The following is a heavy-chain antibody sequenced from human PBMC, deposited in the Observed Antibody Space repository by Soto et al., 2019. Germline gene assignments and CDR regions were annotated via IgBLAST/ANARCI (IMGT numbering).Heavy chain of an antibody. Sequence: QVQLVESGGGVVQPGRSLRLSCAASGFTFNSFGMHWVRQAPGKGLEWVAVVSWDGSNTRYADSVKGRFTISRDNSKNTLYLQMNSLRPDDTAVYYCAKSTRGALIQLSPHDNWGQGTLVTVSS. V-gene: IGHV3-30*18. CDR3: AKSTRGALIQLSPHDN. J-gene: IGHJ4*02. CDR2: VSWDGSNT. D-gene: IGHD5-18*01. CDR1: GFTFNSFG.